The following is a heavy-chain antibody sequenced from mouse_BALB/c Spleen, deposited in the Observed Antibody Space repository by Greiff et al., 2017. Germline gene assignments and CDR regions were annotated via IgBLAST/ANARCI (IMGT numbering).Heavy chain of an antibody. CDR1: GFSLTGYG. J-gene: IGHJ4*01. V-gene: IGHV2-6-7*01. CDR3: ARDQMDY. Sequence: VQLKESGPGLVAPSQSLSITCTVSGFSLTGYGVNWVRQSPGKGLEWLGMIWGDGSTDYNSALKSRLSISKVNPKSQVFLKMNSLQTEDTARYYCARDQMDYGAQGTSATVPS. CDR2: IWGDGST.